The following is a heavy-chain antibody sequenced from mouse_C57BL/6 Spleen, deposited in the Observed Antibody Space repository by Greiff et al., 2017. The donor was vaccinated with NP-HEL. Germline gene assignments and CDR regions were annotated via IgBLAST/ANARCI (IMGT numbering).Heavy chain of an antibody. CDR1: GYAFSSSW. Sequence: QVQLQQSGPELVKPGASVKISCKASGYAFSSSWMNWVRQRPGKGLEWIGRIYPGDGDTNYNGKFKGKATLTADKSSSTAYMQHSSLTSEDSAVYFCARGGGNFFDYWGQGTTLTVSS. CDR3: ARGGGNFFDY. V-gene: IGHV1-82*01. CDR2: IYPGDGDT. J-gene: IGHJ2*01.